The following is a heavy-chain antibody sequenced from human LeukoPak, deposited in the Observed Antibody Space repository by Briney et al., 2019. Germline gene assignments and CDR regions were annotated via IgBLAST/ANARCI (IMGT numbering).Heavy chain of an antibody. J-gene: IGHJ3*02. D-gene: IGHD3-9*01. CDR2: IHAVGSL. V-gene: IGHV4-38-2*02. CDR3: ARADILTGYWKPALDAFDI. CDR1: GYSISSGYY. Sequence: SETLSLTCNVSGYSISSGYYWAWFRQPPGKGLEWIGSIHAVGSLSFNPSLRSRVTISVDTSKNQFSLKLSSVTAADTAVYYCARADILTGYWKPALDAFDIWGQGTMVTVSS.